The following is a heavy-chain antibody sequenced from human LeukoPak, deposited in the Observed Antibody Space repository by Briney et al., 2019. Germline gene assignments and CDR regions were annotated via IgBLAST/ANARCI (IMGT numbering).Heavy chain of an antibody. CDR2: IIPIFGTA. Sequence: SVKVSCKASGYTFTSYGISWVRQAPGQGLEWMGGIIPIFGTANYAQKFQGRVTITADKSTSTAYMELSSLRSEDTAVYYCASGRIPPDAFDIWGQGTMVTVSS. J-gene: IGHJ3*02. CDR3: ASGRIPPDAFDI. D-gene: IGHD2-2*02. V-gene: IGHV1-69*06. CDR1: GYTFTSYG.